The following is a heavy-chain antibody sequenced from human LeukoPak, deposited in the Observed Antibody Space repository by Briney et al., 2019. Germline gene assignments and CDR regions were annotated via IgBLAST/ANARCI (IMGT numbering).Heavy chain of an antibody. CDR1: GFAFSTNA. J-gene: IGHJ5*02. CDR2: TSSDGGST. D-gene: IGHD4-17*01. CDR3: VKDNRDGDNLAWFDP. V-gene: IGHV3-64D*09. Sequence: PGGSLRLSCSASGFAFSTNAMHWVRQAPGGGLEYVSATSSDGGSTHYADPVKGRFTISRDNSKNTLYLQMSSLRPEDTAVYYCVKDNRDGDNLAWFDPWGQGTLVTVSS.